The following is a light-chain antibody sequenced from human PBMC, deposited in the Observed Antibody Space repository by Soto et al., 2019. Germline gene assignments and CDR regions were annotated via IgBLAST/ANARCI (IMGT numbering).Light chain of an antibody. CDR2: GAS. V-gene: IGKV3-15*01. J-gene: IGKJ1*01. CDR3: QQYNNWPRT. CDR1: QSVSSN. Sequence: EMVMTQSPSTLSVSPGEGSTRSFRASQSVSSNLAWYQQKPGQAPRLLIYGASTRATGIPARFSGSGSGTEFTLTISSLQSEDFAVYYCQQYNNWPRTFGQGTKVDIK.